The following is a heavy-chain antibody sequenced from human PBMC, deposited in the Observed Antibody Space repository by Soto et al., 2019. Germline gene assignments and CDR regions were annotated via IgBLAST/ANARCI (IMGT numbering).Heavy chain of an antibody. CDR1: GYSFTKFW. V-gene: IGHV5-51*01. CDR2: IYPGDSDT. J-gene: IGHJ4*02. Sequence: EVQLVQSGTEVKKPGESLKISCKGSGYSFTKFWIAWVRQMPGKGLEWMGIIYPGDSDTRYSPSFQGQVTISADTSIDTAYLQWSSLKASDTAMFYCSRLADTCQYARTFDSWGRGTRVTVSS. D-gene: IGHD2-2*01. CDR3: SRLADTCQYARTFDS.